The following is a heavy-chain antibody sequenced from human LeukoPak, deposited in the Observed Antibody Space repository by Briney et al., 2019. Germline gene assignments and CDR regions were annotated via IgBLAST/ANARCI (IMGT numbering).Heavy chain of an antibody. CDR3: ARDRQWLLNY. CDR1: GFTFSSYS. Sequence: PGGTLRLSCAASGFTFSSYSMNWVRQAPGKGLEWVSYISSSSSTIYYADSVKGRFTISRDNAKNSLYLQMNSLRAEDTAVYYCARDRQWLLNYWGQGTLVTVSS. CDR2: ISSSSSTI. V-gene: IGHV3-48*01. J-gene: IGHJ4*02. D-gene: IGHD3-22*01.